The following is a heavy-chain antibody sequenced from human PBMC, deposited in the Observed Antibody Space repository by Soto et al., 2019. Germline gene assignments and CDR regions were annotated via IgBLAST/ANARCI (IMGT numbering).Heavy chain of an antibody. D-gene: IGHD3-10*01. Sequence: QVQLVQSGAEVKKPGASVKASCKASGYTFTSYGISWVRQAPGQGLEWMGWISAYNGNTNYAQKLQGRVTMTTDTSTSTAYMELRSLRSDDTAVYYCARGTMVRGVIITFSYYYYMDVWGKGTTVTVSS. J-gene: IGHJ6*03. CDR1: GYTFTSYG. CDR2: ISAYNGNT. CDR3: ARGTMVRGVIITFSYYYYMDV. V-gene: IGHV1-18*01.